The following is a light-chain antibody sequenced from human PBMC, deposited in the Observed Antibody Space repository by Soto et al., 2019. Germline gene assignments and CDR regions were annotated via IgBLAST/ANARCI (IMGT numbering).Light chain of an antibody. V-gene: IGLV1-44*01. Sequence: QSVLTQPPSASGTPGQRVTISCSGGSSNIGSNTVHWYQQLPGTAPKLLIEGNDQRPSGVPDRFSGSKSANSASLAISGLKSEDEADYYCAAWDDGLNGWLFGGGTKVTVL. J-gene: IGLJ3*02. CDR1: SSNIGSNT. CDR2: GND. CDR3: AAWDDGLNGWL.